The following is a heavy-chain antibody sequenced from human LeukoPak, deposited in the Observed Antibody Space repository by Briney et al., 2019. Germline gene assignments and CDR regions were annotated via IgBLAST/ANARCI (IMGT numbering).Heavy chain of an antibody. D-gene: IGHD3-3*01. Sequence: SVKVSCKASGYTFSSYAISWVRQAPGQGLEWMGGIIPIFGTANYAQKFQGRVTITADESTSTAYMELSSLRSEDTAVYYCAREPYDLFQPFDYWGQGTLVTVSS. J-gene: IGHJ4*02. CDR3: AREPYDLFQPFDY. V-gene: IGHV1-69*13. CDR2: IIPIFGTA. CDR1: GYTFSSYA.